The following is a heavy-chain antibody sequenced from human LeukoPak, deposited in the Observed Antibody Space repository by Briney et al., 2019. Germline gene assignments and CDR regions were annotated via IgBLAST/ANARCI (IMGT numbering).Heavy chain of an antibody. CDR2: MNPNSGNT. Sequence: ASVTVSCKASGYTFTSYDINWVRQAAGQGLEWMGWMNPNSGNTDYAQKFQGRVTMTRNTSISTAYMELSSLRSEDTAVYYCARGHDNWNDFDYWGQGTLVTVSS. CDR1: GYTFTSYD. D-gene: IGHD1-1*01. CDR3: ARGHDNWNDFDY. V-gene: IGHV1-8*01. J-gene: IGHJ4*02.